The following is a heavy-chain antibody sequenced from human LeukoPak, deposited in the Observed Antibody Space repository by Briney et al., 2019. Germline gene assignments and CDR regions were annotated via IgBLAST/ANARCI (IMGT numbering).Heavy chain of an antibody. D-gene: IGHD6-19*01. J-gene: IGHJ3*02. CDR1: GGSISGYY. V-gene: IGHV4-59*08. CDR3: ARYPTVAEAFDI. Sequence: SETLSLTCIVSGGSISGYYWSWIRQPPGKGLEWIGYIYYSGSTNYNPSLKSRVTISVDTSKNQFSLKLSSVTAADTAVYYCARYPTVAEAFDIWGQGTMVTVSS. CDR2: IYYSGST.